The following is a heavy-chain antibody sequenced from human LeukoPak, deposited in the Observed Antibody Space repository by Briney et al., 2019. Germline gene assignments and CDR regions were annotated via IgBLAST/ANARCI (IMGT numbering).Heavy chain of an antibody. V-gene: IGHV1-2*02. J-gene: IGHJ5*02. CDR2: INPNSGGT. Sequence: GASVKVSCKASGYTFTGYYMHWVRQAPGQGLEWMGWINPNSGGTNYAQKFQGRVTMTRDTSISTDYMELSWLGSDDTAVYYGARLGRGAGNWFDPWGQGTLVTVSS. CDR1: GYTFTGYY. CDR3: ARLGRGAGNWFDP. D-gene: IGHD3-10*01.